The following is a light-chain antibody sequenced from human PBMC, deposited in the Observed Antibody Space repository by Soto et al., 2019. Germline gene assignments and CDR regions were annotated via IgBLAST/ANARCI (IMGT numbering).Light chain of an antibody. Sequence: QSALTQPASVSGSPGQSITISCSGTSSDVGGYKYVSWYQHHPGKAPKLLIYDVSNRPSGISDRFSGSKSGNAASLTISGLQADDEADYYCSSLSDSRNLLFGTGTKVNVL. CDR2: DVS. CDR1: SSDVGGYKY. J-gene: IGLJ1*01. V-gene: IGLV2-14*01. CDR3: SSLSDSRNLL.